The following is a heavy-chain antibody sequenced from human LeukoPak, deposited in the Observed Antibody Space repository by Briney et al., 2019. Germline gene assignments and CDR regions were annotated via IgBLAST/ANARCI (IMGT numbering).Heavy chain of an antibody. CDR1: GYTFTSYG. J-gene: IGHJ5*02. Sequence: GASVKVSCKASGYTFTSYGISWVRQAPGQGLEWMGWINPNSGGTNYAQKFQGRVTMTRDTSISTAYMELSRLRSDDTAVYYCAVSGSPLRWFDPWGQGTLVTVSS. CDR2: INPNSGGT. CDR3: AVSGSPLRWFDP. D-gene: IGHD1-26*01. V-gene: IGHV1-2*02.